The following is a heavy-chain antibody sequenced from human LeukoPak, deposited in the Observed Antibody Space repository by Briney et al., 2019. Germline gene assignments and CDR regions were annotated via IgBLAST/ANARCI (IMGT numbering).Heavy chain of an antibody. CDR1: GDSMSTGYY. V-gene: IGHV4-38-2*02. J-gene: IGHJ5*02. CDR2: IYHSGST. D-gene: IGHD3-9*01. CDR3: ARGPHYDIRAHGSNWFDP. Sequence: SETLSLTCTVSGDSMSTGYYWGWIRQPPGKGLEWIGSIYHSGSTNYNPSLKSRVTISVDTSKDQFSLKLSSVTAADTAVYYCARGPHYDIRAHGSNWFDPWGQGTLVTVSS.